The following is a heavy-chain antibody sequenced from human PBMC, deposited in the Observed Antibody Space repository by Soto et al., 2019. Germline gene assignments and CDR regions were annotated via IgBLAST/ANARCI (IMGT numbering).Heavy chain of an antibody. Sequence: PSETLSLTCAVYGGSFSGYYWSWIRQPPGKGLEWIGEINHSGSTNYNPSLKSRVTISVDTSKNQFSLKLSSVTAADTAVYYCARVGYITMVREFDYWGQGTLVTVSS. V-gene: IGHV4-34*01. J-gene: IGHJ4*02. CDR3: ARVGYITMVREFDY. D-gene: IGHD3-10*01. CDR2: INHSGST. CDR1: GGSFSGYY.